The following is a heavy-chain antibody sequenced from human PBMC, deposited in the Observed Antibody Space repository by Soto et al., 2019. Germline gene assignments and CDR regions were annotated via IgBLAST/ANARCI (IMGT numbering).Heavy chain of an antibody. CDR2: ISAYNGNT. CDR1: GYTFTSYG. D-gene: IGHD2-2*01. V-gene: IGHV1-18*04. J-gene: IGHJ3*02. Sequence: ASVKVSCKASGYTFTSYGISWVRQAPGQGLEWMGWISAYNGNTNYAQKLQGRVTMTTDTSTSTAYMELRSLRSDDTAVYYCARDRVFGSTTRDPFDIWGQGTMVTVSS. CDR3: ARDRVFGSTTRDPFDI.